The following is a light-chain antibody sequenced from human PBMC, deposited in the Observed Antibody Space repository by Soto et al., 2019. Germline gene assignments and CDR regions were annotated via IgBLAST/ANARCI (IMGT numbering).Light chain of an antibody. CDR3: QHYDHLPPLS. V-gene: IGKV1-33*01. CDR2: DAS. Sequence: DIQMTQSPSSLSASVGDRVTITCQASQDIKNYLNWYQQKPGKAPNLLIYDASNLKTGVPSRFSGSGSGTHFTLTISSLQPEDIATYYCQHYDHLPPLSLGGGTKVEIK. J-gene: IGKJ4*01. CDR1: QDIKNY.